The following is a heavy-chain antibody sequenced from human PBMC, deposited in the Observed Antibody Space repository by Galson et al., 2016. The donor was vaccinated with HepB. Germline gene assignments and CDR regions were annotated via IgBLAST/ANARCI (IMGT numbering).Heavy chain of an antibody. CDR1: GYILTTYY. J-gene: IGHJ4*02. CDR2: INTSDGTT. D-gene: IGHD3-22*01. V-gene: IGHV1-46*01. CDR3: ARGGRYYDSSSLPDSD. Sequence: SVKVSCKASGYILTTYYMHWVRQAPGQGLEWMGIINTSDGTTNYAQKFHGRVTMTRDTSTNTVYMELSRLRSDDAAVYYCARGGRYYDSSSLPDSDWGQGALVTVSS.